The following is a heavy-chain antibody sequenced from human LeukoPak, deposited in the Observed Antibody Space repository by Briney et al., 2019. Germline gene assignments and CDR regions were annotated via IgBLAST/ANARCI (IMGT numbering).Heavy chain of an antibody. CDR2: INPDSGGP. D-gene: IGHD3-10*01. Sequence: ASVKVSCKASGYTFTGYYIHWMRQAPGQGLEWMGRINPDSGGPNYAHKFQGRVTMTRDTSISTAYMDLSRLTSDDTAVYFCARDRGKVANDYWGQGTLVIVSS. CDR1: GYTFTGYY. CDR3: ARDRGKVANDY. J-gene: IGHJ4*02. V-gene: IGHV1-2*06.